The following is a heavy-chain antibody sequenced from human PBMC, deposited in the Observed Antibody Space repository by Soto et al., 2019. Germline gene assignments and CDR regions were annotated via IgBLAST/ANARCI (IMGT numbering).Heavy chain of an antibody. CDR3: AVSSIAARRVGTFDY. V-gene: IGHV4-34*01. J-gene: IGHJ4*02. Sequence: PSETLSLTCAVYGGSFSGYYGSWIRQPPGKGLEWIGEINHSGSTNYNPSLKSRVTISVDTSKNQFSLKLSSVTAADTAVYYCAVSSIAARRVGTFDYWGQGTLVTVSS. D-gene: IGHD6-6*01. CDR2: INHSGST. CDR1: GGSFSGYY.